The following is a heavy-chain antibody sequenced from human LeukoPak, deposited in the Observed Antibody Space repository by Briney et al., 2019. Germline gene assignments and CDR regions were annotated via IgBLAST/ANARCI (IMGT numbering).Heavy chain of an antibody. D-gene: IGHD2-2*01. CDR3: AGLPPRYCRSTSCPGTI. V-gene: IGHV4-39*01. Sequence: SETLSLTCSVSGGSISSSSCYWGWIRQPTGKGLQWIGSIYYSGSTCYNPSLKSRVTISVDTSKNQFSLKLSSVTAADTAVYYCAGLPPRYCRSTSCPGTIWGLRTLVTVSS. J-gene: IGHJ4*02. CDR1: GGSISSSSCY. CDR2: IYYSGST.